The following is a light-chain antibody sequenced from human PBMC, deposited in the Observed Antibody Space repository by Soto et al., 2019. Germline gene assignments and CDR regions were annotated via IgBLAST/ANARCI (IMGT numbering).Light chain of an antibody. Sequence: EIVMTQSPATLSVSPGERTTLSCRASQSVGSHLAWYQQKGGQAPRLLIYGASTRATGIPARFSGSGSGTEFILTISSLQPEDGAVYYCQQHENWPLTFGGGTKVEIK. CDR1: QSVGSH. CDR3: QQHENWPLT. V-gene: IGKV3-15*01. J-gene: IGKJ4*01. CDR2: GAS.